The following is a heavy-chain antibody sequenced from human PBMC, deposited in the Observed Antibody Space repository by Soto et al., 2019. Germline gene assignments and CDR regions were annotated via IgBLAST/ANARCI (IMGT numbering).Heavy chain of an antibody. D-gene: IGHD5-18*01. CDR1: GGTFSSYA. J-gene: IGHJ6*02. V-gene: IGHV1-69*13. CDR3: AREERLYSFPSYYYYGMDV. CDR2: IIPIFGTA. Sequence: SVKVSFKASGGTFSSYAISWVRQAPGQGLEWMGGIIPIFGTANYAQKFQGRVTITADESTSTAYMELSSLRPEDTAVYYCAREERLYSFPSYYYYGMDVWGQGTTVTVSS.